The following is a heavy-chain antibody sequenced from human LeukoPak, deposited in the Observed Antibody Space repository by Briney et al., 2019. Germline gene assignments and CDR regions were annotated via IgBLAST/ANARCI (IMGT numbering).Heavy chain of an antibody. CDR3: ARVAVGDTCYFDY. J-gene: IGHJ4*02. V-gene: IGHV3-53*01. CDR2: ICSGGTT. Sequence: PGGSLRLSCAASGFTVSRNYMSWVRQAPGKGLEGVSVICSGGTTYYADSVKGRFTISRDNSKNTLFLHMTGLRAEAPAVYYCARVAVGDTCYFDYWGQGTLVTVSS. CDR1: GFTVSRNY. D-gene: IGHD1-26*01.